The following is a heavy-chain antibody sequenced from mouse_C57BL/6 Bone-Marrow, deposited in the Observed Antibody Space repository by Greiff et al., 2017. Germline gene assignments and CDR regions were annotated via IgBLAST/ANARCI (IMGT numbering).Heavy chain of an antibody. CDR1: ISLSNSGMGL. CDR3: WSAGYYGNSHFDV. CDR2: WNNDNY. Sequence: QVTLKVCGPGILQPSQTLSLACTFSGISLSNSGMGLSWLRKPSGKALEWLASPWNNDNYYNPSLKSRPTISKETSNYQVFLKLTSVDTADSAKYYGAWSAGYYGNSHFDVWGTGTTVTVSS. D-gene: IGHD1-1*01. J-gene: IGHJ1*03. V-gene: IGHV8-2*01.